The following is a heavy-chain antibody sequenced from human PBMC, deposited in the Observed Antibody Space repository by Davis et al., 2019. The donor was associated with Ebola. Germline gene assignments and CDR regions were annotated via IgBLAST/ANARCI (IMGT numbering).Heavy chain of an antibody. D-gene: IGHD6-13*01. CDR3: AKDMGSSSWTDY. CDR2: ISGDGGST. CDR1: AFTFDDYS. J-gene: IGHJ4*02. Sequence: GGSLRLSCAASAFTFDDYSMHWVRQAPGKGLEWVSLISGDGGSTYYADSVKGRFTSSRDTSKNSLYLQMNSLRTEDTALYYCAKDMGSSSWTDYWGQGTLVTVSS. V-gene: IGHV3-43*02.